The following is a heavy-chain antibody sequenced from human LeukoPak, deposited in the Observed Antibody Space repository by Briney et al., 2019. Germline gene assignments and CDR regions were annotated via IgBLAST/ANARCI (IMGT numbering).Heavy chain of an antibody. D-gene: IGHD3-22*01. CDR3: ARTRGAYDSSGTDY. CDR2: ISSNGGST. V-gene: IGHV3-64*01. Sequence: GGSLRLSCAASGFTFSSYGMSWVRQAPGKGLEYVSAISSNGGSTYYANSVKGRFTISRDNSKNTLYLQMGSLRAGDMAVYYCARTRGAYDSSGTDYWGQGTLVTVSS. CDR1: GFTFSSYG. J-gene: IGHJ4*02.